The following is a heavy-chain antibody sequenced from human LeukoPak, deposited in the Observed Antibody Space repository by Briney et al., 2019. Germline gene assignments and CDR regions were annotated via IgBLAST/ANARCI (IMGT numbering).Heavy chain of an antibody. J-gene: IGHJ1*01. CDR1: GGPLTISY. D-gene: IGHD2-21*02. CDR2: IYYTGVT. Sequence: SETLSLTCTVSGGPLTISYWSWIRQPPGRGLEWVGYIYYTGVTNYHPSLAGRVSMSLDMSKNLISLNLDSVTAADTAVYYCVRGERCGGDCPSRQQWGQGTLVTVSS. CDR3: VRGERCGGDCPSRQQ. V-gene: IGHV4-59*13.